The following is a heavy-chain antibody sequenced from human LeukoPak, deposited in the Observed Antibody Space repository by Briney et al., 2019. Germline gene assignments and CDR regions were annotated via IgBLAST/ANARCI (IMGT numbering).Heavy chain of an antibody. D-gene: IGHD6-6*01. V-gene: IGHV5-51*01. CDR1: GYSFTSYW. CDR2: IYPGDSDT. CDR3: ARRNEYSSSSGYYYYGMDV. J-gene: IGHJ6*02. Sequence: GESLKISCKGSGYSFTSYWIGWVRQMPGKGLEWMGIIYPGDSDTRYSPSFQGQVTISADESISTAYLQWSSLKASDTAMYYCARRNEYSSSSGYYYYGMDVWGQGTTVTVSS.